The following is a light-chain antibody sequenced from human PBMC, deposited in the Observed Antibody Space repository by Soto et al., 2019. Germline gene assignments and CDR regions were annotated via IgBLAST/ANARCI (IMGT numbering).Light chain of an antibody. Sequence: QSALTQPASVSGSRGQSIIISCVGRNTDVGQDKSVSWYQQGPGKAPKLLIFEVTNRTSGVSNRFSGSRSGNTASLTISGLQPDDEGDYFCVSYTDTDTLVFGTGTKLTVL. CDR3: VSYTDTDTLV. J-gene: IGLJ1*01. V-gene: IGLV2-14*01. CDR1: NTDVGQDKS. CDR2: EVT.